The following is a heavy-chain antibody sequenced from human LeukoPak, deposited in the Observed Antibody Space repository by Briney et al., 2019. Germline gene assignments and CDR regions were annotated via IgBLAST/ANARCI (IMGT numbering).Heavy chain of an antibody. CDR2: IYYSGST. V-gene: IGHV4-59*08. J-gene: IGHJ5*02. Sequence: SETLSLTCTVSGGSISSYYWSWILQPPGKGLEWIGYIYYSGSTNYNPSLKSRVTISVDTSKNQFSLKLSSVTAADTAVYYCARHQGYCSSTSCHNWFDPWGQGTLVTVSS. CDR3: ARHQGYCSSTSCHNWFDP. CDR1: GGSISSYY. D-gene: IGHD2-2*01.